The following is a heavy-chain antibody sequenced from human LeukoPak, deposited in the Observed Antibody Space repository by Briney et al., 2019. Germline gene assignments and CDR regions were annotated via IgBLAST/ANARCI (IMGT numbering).Heavy chain of an antibody. CDR3: ARDRSSSWSTFDY. D-gene: IGHD6-13*01. CDR2: IIPIFGTA. Sequence: ASVKVSCKASGGTFISYAISWVRQAPGQGLEWMGRIIPIFGTANYAQKFQGRVTITTDESTSTAYMELSSLRSEDTAVYDCARDRSSSWSTFDYWGQGTLVTVSS. V-gene: IGHV1-69*05. J-gene: IGHJ4*02. CDR1: GGTFISYA.